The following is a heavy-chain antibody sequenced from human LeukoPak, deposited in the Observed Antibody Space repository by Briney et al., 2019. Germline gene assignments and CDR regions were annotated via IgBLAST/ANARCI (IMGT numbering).Heavy chain of an antibody. Sequence: PGGSLRLSCAASGFTFSTYSMNWVRHAPGKGLEWVSSISSSSTDIYYGDSVKGRFVISRDNAKNSLYLQMNSLRAEDTAVYYCARDGIVGATSFDYWGQGTLVTVSS. CDR1: GFTFSTYS. CDR3: ARDGIVGATSFDY. D-gene: IGHD1-26*01. CDR2: ISSSSTDI. V-gene: IGHV3-21*01. J-gene: IGHJ4*02.